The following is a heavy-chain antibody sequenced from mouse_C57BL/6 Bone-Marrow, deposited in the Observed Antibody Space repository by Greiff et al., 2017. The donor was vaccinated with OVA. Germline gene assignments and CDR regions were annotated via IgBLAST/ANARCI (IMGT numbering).Heavy chain of an antibody. J-gene: IGHJ3*01. CDR1: EYEFPSHD. CDR3: ASLYGNYEGFAY. D-gene: IGHD2-1*01. Sequence: DVKLVESGGGLVQPGESLKLSCESNEYEFPSHDMSWVRKTPEKRLELVAAINSDGGSTYYPDTMERRFIISRDNTKKTLYLQMSSLRSEDTALYYCASLYGNYEGFAYWGQGTLVTVSA. CDR2: INSDGGST. V-gene: IGHV5-2*01.